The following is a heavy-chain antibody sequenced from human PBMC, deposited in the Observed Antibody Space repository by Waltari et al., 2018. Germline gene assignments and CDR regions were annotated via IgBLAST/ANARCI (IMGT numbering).Heavy chain of an antibody. CDR1: GFAFSLYT. J-gene: IGHJ2*01. CDR2: ITSKSTYI. Sequence: EVQLVASGGGLVEPGGSLRLSCAASGFAFSLYTMPWVRQAPGKGLEWVSSITSKSTYIHYADSVKGRFTISRDNAKNSLYLQMNSLKAEDTAFYYCARDPGNPIDWYFDLWGRGTLVTVSS. CDR3: ARDPGNPIDWYFDL. V-gene: IGHV3-21*06.